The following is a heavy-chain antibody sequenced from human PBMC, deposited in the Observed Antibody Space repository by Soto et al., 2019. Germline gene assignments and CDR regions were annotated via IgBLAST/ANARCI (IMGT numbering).Heavy chain of an antibody. J-gene: IGHJ4*02. V-gene: IGHV4-31*03. CDR1: GASISSGDYY. Sequence: PSEILSLTCTVSGASISSGDYYWSWIRQHPGRGLEWIGYIFYTGGTFYTPSLKSRVTMSVDTSKNQFSLKLTSVTAADTAVYFCARDRGATIFDFWGRGTLVTVSS. CDR3: ARDRGATIFDF. CDR2: IFYTGGT. D-gene: IGHD5-12*01.